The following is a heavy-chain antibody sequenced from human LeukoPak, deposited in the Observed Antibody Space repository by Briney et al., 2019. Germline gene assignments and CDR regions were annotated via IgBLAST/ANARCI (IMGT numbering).Heavy chain of an antibody. D-gene: IGHD6-19*01. V-gene: IGHV4-39*07. CDR3: ARDDRSSGPPPYWFDP. CDR2: IYYSGST. Sequence: PSETLSLTCTVSGGSISSSSYYWGWIRQPPGKGLEWIGSIYYSGSTYYNPSLKSRVTISVDTSKNQFSLKLSSVTAADTAVYYCARDDRSSGPPPYWFDPWGQGTLVTVSS. CDR1: GGSISSSSYY. J-gene: IGHJ5*02.